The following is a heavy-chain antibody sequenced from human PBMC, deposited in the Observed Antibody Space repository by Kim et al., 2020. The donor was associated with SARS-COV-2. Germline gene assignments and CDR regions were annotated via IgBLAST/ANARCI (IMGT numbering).Heavy chain of an antibody. V-gene: IGHV3-53*04. J-gene: IGHJ3*01. CDR2: IYYDGNT. D-gene: IGHD3-16*02. CDR3: ASDYRGLSALVF. CDR1: GFTVSSND. Sequence: GGSLRLSCAASGFTVSSNDMSWVRQAPGKGLEWVEVIYYDGNTKYAASVMSRLTIFSHNSKNKPYLQMKSLIADDTAVVYCASDYRGLSALVFRGQG.